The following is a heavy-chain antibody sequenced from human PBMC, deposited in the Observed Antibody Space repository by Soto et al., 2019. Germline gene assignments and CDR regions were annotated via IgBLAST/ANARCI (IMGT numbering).Heavy chain of an antibody. J-gene: IGHJ4*02. CDR2: IYYSGST. D-gene: IGHD6-6*01. CDR3: ARDRSSSSVYFDD. Sequence: TLSLTCTVSGGSISSGGYYWSWIRQHPGKGLEWIGYIYYSGSTYYNPSLKSRVTISVDTSKNQFSLKLSSVTAADTAVYYCARDRSSSSVYFDDWGQGTLVTVSS. V-gene: IGHV4-31*03. CDR1: GGSISSGGYY.